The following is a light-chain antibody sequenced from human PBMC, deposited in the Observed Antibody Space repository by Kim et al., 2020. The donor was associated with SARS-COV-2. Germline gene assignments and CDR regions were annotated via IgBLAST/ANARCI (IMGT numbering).Light chain of an antibody. CDR2: AAS. J-gene: IGKJ2*01. CDR1: QSIRSN. CDR3: QQYDAGPYT. V-gene: IGKV3-15*01. Sequence: VSPGESATLSCRASQSIRSNLAWYRQERGQAPRLLIYAASRRATGAPTRFRGSGSGTDFTLTISSLQSEDFAIFYCQQYDAGPYTFGQGTKVDIK.